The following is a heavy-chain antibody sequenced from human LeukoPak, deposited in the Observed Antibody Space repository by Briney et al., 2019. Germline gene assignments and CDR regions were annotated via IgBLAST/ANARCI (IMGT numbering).Heavy chain of an antibody. CDR3: ARHYSSDPFDY. Sequence: FGTLSLTRAVSGAPISNYYCSWIRQPPAKELEWIGYIDYSGSTNYSPSLKSRVTISLDTSTNQFSLKLSSVTAADTAVYYCARHYSSDPFDYWGQGPLVPVSS. CDR2: IDYSGST. D-gene: IGHD6-19*01. J-gene: IGHJ4*02. V-gene: IGHV4-59*01. CDR1: GAPISNYY.